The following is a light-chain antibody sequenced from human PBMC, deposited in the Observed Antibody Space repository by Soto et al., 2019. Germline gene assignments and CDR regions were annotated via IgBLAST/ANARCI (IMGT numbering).Light chain of an antibody. CDR2: DAS. J-gene: IGKJ2*01. CDR3: QQYDNPLGYT. Sequence: DIQMTQSPSSLSASVGDRVTITCQASQDISNYLNWNQQKPGKAPKLLIYDASNLETGVPSRFSGSGSGTDFTFTISSLQPEDIATYYCQQYDNPLGYTFGQGTELEIK. CDR1: QDISNY. V-gene: IGKV1-33*01.